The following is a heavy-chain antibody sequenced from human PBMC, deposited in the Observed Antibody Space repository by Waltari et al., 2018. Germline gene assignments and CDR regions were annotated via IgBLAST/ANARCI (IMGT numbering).Heavy chain of an antibody. J-gene: IGHJ2*01. CDR2: IYPGDSDT. Sequence: EVQLVQSGAEVKKPGESLKISCKGSGYSFASYWIAWVRQMPGKGLEWMGLIYPGDSDTRYSPSFQGQVTISADKAVSTAYLQWSSLEAADTAVYYCARHGGRDSYWYFDLWGRGTPVTVSS. D-gene: IGHD2-15*01. CDR1: GYSFASYW. V-gene: IGHV5-51*01. CDR3: ARHGGRDSYWYFDL.